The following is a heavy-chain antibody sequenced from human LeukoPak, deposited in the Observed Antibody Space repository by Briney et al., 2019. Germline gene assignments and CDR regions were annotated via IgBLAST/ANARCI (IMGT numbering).Heavy chain of an antibody. Sequence: GGSLRLSCAASGFTVSSNYMSWVRQAPGKGLEWVSVIYSGGSTYYADSVKGRFTISRDNSKNTLYLQMNSLRAEDTAVYYCAKDPYSSSWYGPRWGQGTLVTVSS. V-gene: IGHV3-53*01. CDR2: IYSGGST. CDR3: AKDPYSSSWYGPR. J-gene: IGHJ4*02. D-gene: IGHD6-13*01. CDR1: GFTVSSNY.